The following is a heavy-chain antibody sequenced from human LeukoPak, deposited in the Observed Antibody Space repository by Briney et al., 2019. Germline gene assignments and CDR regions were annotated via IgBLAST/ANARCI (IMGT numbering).Heavy chain of an antibody. CDR1: GYTFTGYY. Sequence: ASVKVSCKASGYTFTGYYMHWVRQAPGQGLEWMGWINPNSGGTNYAQKFQGRVTMARDTSISTAYMDLSRLRSDDTAVYYCARQDSSGWVLPHDCWGLGTLVTVSS. J-gene: IGHJ4*02. CDR2: INPNSGGT. D-gene: IGHD6-19*01. V-gene: IGHV1-2*02. CDR3: ARQDSSGWVLPHDC.